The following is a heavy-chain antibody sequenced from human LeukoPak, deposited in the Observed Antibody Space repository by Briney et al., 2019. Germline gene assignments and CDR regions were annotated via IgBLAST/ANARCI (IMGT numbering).Heavy chain of an antibody. J-gene: IGHJ4*02. CDR3: AKSSGSYYNVDFDY. CDR2: IYYSGST. D-gene: IGHD3-10*01. Sequence: SETLSLTCTVSGGSISTYFWSWIRQPPGKGLEWIGYIYYSGSTNYNLSLKSRVTISIDTSKNQFSLKLSSVTAADTAVYYCAKSSGSYYNVDFDYWGQGTLVTVSS. CDR1: GGSISTYF. V-gene: IGHV4-59*01.